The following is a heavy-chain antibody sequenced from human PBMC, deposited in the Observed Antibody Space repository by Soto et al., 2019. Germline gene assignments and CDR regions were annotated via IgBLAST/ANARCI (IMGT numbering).Heavy chain of an antibody. CDR3: ARDNPLGQFAS. CDR1: GGSISSYY. Sequence: SETLSLSCTVSGGSISSYYWSWIRHPPGKGLEWTGYIYYSGSTHYNPSLKSRVTISVDTSKHQFSLKLSSVTAADTAVYYCARDNPLGQFASWAQGTLVPVSS. V-gene: IGHV4-59*01. CDR2: IYYSGST. J-gene: IGHJ4*02.